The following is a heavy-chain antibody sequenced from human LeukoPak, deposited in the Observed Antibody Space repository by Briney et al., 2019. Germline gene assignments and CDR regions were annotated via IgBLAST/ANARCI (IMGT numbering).Heavy chain of an antibody. CDR1: GFTFSSYS. V-gene: IGHV3-21*01. CDR3: ASAATAGPTYFDY. D-gene: IGHD6-13*01. CDR2: ISSSGSYT. Sequence: GGSLRLSCAASGFTFSSYSMNWVRQAPGKGLEWVSSISSSGSYTYYADSMRGRFTISRDNAKNSLYLQMNSLRAEDTAVYYCASAATAGPTYFDYWGQGTLVTVSS. J-gene: IGHJ4*02.